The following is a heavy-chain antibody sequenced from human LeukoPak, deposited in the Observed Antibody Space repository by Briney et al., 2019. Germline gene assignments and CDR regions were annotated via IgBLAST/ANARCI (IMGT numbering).Heavy chain of an antibody. CDR2: IYYSGST. CDR1: GGSISSSSYY. Sequence: SETLSLTCTVSGGSISSSSYYWGWIRQPPGKGLEWIGSIYYSGSTYYNPSVKSRVTISVDTSKNQFSLKLSSVTAADTAVYNCARPAEIGVGVDYWGQGTLVTVSS. V-gene: IGHV4-39*01. CDR3: ARPAEIGVGVDY. J-gene: IGHJ4*02. D-gene: IGHD3-3*01.